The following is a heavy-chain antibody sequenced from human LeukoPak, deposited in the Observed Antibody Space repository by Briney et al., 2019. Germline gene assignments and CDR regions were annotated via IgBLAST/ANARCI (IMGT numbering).Heavy chain of an antibody. V-gene: IGHV3-13*01. CDR1: GFTFSSYD. J-gene: IGHJ5*02. D-gene: IGHD3-22*01. CDR2: IGTAGDT. CDR3: VRRYYYDSSRFDP. Sequence: GGSLRLSCAASGFTFSSYDMHWVRQATGKGLEWVSAIGTAGDTYYPGSVKGRFTISRENAKNSLYLQMNSLRAGDTAVYYCVRRYYYDSSRFDPWGQGTLVTVSS.